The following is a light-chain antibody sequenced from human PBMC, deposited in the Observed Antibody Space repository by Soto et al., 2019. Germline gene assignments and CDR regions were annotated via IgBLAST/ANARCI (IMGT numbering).Light chain of an antibody. CDR3: QQRSCSIT. Sequence: ERGLTQALSTLSVSPAEGATLSFRSSQRVTSNLAWYQQIAGQSPWPLLYDASSRGSGIPARFSGSGSGTDFTLTISSLEPEDVAVYYCQQRSCSITFGGGTHVDIK. J-gene: IGKJ4*01. CDR2: DAS. V-gene: IGKV3-11*01. CDR1: QRVTSN.